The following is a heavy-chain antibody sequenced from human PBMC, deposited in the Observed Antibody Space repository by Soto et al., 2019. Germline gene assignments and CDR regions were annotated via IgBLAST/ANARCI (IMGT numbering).Heavy chain of an antibody. Sequence: GGSLRLSCAASGFTFSSYGMHWVRQAPGKGLEWVAVIWYDGSNKYYADSVKGRFTISRDNSKNTLYLQMNSLRAEDTAVYYCASGGYCSGGSCYTTLGREGFDYWGQGTLVTVSS. J-gene: IGHJ4*02. CDR1: GFTFSSYG. CDR3: ASGGYCSGGSCYTTLGREGFDY. D-gene: IGHD2-15*01. CDR2: IWYDGSNK. V-gene: IGHV3-33*01.